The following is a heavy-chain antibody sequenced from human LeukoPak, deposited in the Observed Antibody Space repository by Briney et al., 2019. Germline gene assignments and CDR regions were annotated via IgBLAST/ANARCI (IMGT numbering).Heavy chain of an antibody. D-gene: IGHD4-17*01. J-gene: IGHJ4*02. CDR2: IWYDGSKK. CDR3: ARDRELNTADY. V-gene: IGHV3-33*01. Sequence: GRSLRLSCAASGFTFSSFGTRWVRQPPGKGLEWVAVIWYDGSKKYHADSVKGRFTISRDNSKNTVYLQMNSLRAEDTAVYYCARDRELNTADYWGQGTLVTVSS. CDR1: GFTFSSFG.